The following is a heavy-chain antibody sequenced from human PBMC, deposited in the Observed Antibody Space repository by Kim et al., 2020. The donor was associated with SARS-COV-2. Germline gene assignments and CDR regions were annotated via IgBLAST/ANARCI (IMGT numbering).Heavy chain of an antibody. D-gene: IGHD3-3*01. CDR3: AKDPYYDFWSGYYFDY. Sequence: SGRGRFTISRDNSKNPLYLQVNSLRAEDTAVYYCAKDPYYDFWSGYYFDYWGQGTLVTVSS. V-gene: IGHV3-23*01. J-gene: IGHJ4*02.